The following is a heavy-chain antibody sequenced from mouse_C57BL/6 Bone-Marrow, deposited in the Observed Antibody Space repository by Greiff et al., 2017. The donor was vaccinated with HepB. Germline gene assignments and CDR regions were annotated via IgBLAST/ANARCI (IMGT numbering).Heavy chain of an antibody. Sequence: VNVVESGPGLVQPSQSLSITCTVSGFSLTSYGVHWVRQSPGKGLEWLGVIWSGGSTDYNAAFISRLSISKDNSKSQVFFKMNSLQADDTAIYYCARESLIYYGIYLDYWGQGTTLTVSS. CDR1: GFSLTSYG. J-gene: IGHJ2*01. D-gene: IGHD2-1*01. V-gene: IGHV2-2*01. CDR3: ARESLIYYGIYLDY. CDR2: IWSGGST.